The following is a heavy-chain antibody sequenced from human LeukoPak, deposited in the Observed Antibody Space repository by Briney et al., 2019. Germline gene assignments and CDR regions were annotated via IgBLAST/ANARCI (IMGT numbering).Heavy chain of an antibody. CDR3: ARQRYCSSTSCYEIGYYYYMDV. J-gene: IGHJ6*03. CDR2: SYYSGST. CDR1: GGSISSSSYY. Sequence: ASETLSLTCTVSGGSISSSSYYWGWIRQPPGKGLERIGSSYYSGSTYYNPSLKRRVTISVDTSKNQFSLKLSSVTAADTAVYYCARQRYCSSTSCYEIGYYYYMDVWGKGTTVTVSS. V-gene: IGHV4-39*01. D-gene: IGHD2-2*01.